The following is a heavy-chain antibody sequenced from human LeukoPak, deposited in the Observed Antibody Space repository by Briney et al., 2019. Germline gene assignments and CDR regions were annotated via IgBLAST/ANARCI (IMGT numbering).Heavy chain of an antibody. J-gene: IGHJ3*02. D-gene: IGHD5-12*01. CDR2: SSYGGST. V-gene: IGHV4-59*01. CDR3: ARASDYDNDSFHI. CDR1: GGSISTYY. Sequence: SETLSLTCTVSGGSISTYYWNWIRQPPGRGLEWIGYSSYGGSTRYNLSLKSRVSIVVDTSKNQFSLKLSSVTAADPAVYYCARASDYDNDSFHIWGQGTLVTVSS.